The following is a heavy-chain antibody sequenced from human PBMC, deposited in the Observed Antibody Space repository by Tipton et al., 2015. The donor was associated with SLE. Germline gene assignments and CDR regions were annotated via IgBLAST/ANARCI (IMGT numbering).Heavy chain of an antibody. CDR1: GFTFKYAW. CDR3: AKDPDYDFSSGYTSRFAH. CDR2: ISYDGSNR. Sequence: SLRLSCAASGFTFKYAWMTWVRQAPGKGLEWVAVISYDGSNRHYVDSVKGRFTISRDNSKNTLYLHMNSLRAEDTAVYYCAKDPDYDFSSGYTSRFAHWGQGTLVTVSS. J-gene: IGHJ4*02. V-gene: IGHV3-30*18. D-gene: IGHD3-3*01.